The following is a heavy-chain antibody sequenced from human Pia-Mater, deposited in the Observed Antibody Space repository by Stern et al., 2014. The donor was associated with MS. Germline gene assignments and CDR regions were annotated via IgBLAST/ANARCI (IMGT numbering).Heavy chain of an antibody. CDR1: GFTFVGSW. V-gene: IGHV3-7*01. J-gene: IGHJ4*02. D-gene: IGHD3-10*01. Sequence: EVQLVESGGGLVQPGGSLRLSCAASGFTFVGSWMSWVRQAPGKGLEWVATIQKDESEKKDGDSVKGRLTISRANATKPLYLQMNSLRAEDTAVYYCARGGSRYFDYWGQGTLVTVSS. CDR2: IQKDESEK. CDR3: ARGGSRYFDY.